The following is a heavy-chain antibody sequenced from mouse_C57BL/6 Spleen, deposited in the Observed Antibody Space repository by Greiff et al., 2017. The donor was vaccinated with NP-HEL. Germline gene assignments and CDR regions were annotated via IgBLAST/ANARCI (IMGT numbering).Heavy chain of an antibody. CDR2: INPGSGGT. J-gene: IGHJ1*03. CDR1: GYAFTNYL. V-gene: IGHV1-54*01. CDR3: ARHMGAYEYDWAFEV. Sequence: VQLQQSGAELVRPGTSVKVSCKASGYAFTNYLIEWVKQRPGQGLEWIGVINPGSGGTNYNEKFKGKATLTADKSSSTAYMQLSSLTSEDSAVYGCARHMGAYEYDWAFEVWGTGTTVTVSS. D-gene: IGHD5-1*01.